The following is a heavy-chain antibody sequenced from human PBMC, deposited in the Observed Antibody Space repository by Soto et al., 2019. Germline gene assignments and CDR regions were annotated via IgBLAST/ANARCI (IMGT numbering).Heavy chain of an antibody. CDR2: IDTRSGYI. CDR3: ATDGISNAFHI. D-gene: IGHD3-3*02. V-gene: IGHV3-21*01. CDR1: GFTFSTYD. J-gene: IGHJ3*02. Sequence: DVQLVESGGGLVTPGGSLRLSCAASGFTFSTYDMNWVRQSPGKGLEWVSFIDTRSGYILYADSVRGRFTISRDNAKNSLFLQMNSLRAEDTAVYYCATDGISNAFHIWGQGTMVTVSS.